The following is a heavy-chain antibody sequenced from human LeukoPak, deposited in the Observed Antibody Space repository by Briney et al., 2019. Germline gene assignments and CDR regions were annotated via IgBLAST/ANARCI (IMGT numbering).Heavy chain of an antibody. Sequence: SETLSLTCGVSVYSISSGYYWGWIRQPPGEGLEWIGSIYQSGSTYYNPSLKSRVTISVDTSRNQFSLKLSSVTAADTAVYYCARHRGYCSTISCYGDNWFDPWGQGTLGTVSS. D-gene: IGHD2-2*01. CDR2: IYQSGST. V-gene: IGHV4-38-2*01. J-gene: IGHJ5*02. CDR1: VYSISSGYY. CDR3: ARHRGYCSTISCYGDNWFDP.